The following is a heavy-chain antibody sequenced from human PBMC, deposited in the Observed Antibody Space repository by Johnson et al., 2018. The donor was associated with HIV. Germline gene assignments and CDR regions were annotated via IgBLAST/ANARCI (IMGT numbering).Heavy chain of an antibody. Sequence: VQLVESGGGVVQPGRSLRLSCAASGFTFSSYWMTWVRQAPGTGLEWVANIKQDGSENYYGDSVKGRFTISRDSAKNSLYLQMNSLRAEDTAVYYCASSIRNDAFDIWGQGTMVTVSS. CDR3: ASSIRNDAFDI. V-gene: IGHV3-7*01. J-gene: IGHJ3*02. CDR1: GFTFSSYW. CDR2: IKQDGSEN.